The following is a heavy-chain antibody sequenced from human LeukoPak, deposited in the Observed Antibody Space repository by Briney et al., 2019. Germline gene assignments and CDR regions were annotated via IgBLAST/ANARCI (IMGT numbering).Heavy chain of an antibody. CDR2: IDPISGGT. D-gene: IGHD6-13*01. CDR1: GYTFTAYY. Sequence: ASGNVSCKASGYTFTAYYIHWVRQGPGQGFEWMGWIDPISGGTYYAQEVRGRITITRDTSITTAYVELSSLRSDETAVYYCARDIAPSGSWWFDAWGQGSRVTVSS. J-gene: IGHJ5*02. CDR3: ARDIAPSGSWWFDA. V-gene: IGHV1-2*02.